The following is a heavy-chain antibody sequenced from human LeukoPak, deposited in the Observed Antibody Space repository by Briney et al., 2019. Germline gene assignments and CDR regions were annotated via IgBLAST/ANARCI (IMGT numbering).Heavy chain of an antibody. CDR3: ARRHGYNEWFDP. V-gene: IGHV4-59*01. CDR2: IYYSGST. CDR1: GGSISSYY. J-gene: IGHJ5*02. D-gene: IGHD5-24*01. Sequence: PSETLSLTCTVSGGSISSYYWSWIRQPPGKGLEWIGYIYYSGSTNYNPSLRSRVIISVDTSKNQFSLKLSSVTAADTAVYYCARRHGYNEWFDPWGQGTLVTVSS.